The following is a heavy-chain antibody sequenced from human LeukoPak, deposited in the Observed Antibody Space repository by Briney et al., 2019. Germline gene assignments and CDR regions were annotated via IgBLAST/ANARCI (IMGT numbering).Heavy chain of an antibody. J-gene: IGHJ5*02. CDR3: AHVPYSSSWYQNWFDP. Sequence: VSSPTLVNPTQTLTLTCTFSGFSLSTSGVGVGWIRQPPGKALEWLALIYWDDDKRYSPSLKSRLTITEDISKNQVVLTMTNMDPVDTATYYCAHVPYSSSWYQNWFDPWGQGTLVTVSS. CDR1: GFSLSTSGVG. CDR2: IYWDDDK. D-gene: IGHD6-13*01. V-gene: IGHV2-5*02.